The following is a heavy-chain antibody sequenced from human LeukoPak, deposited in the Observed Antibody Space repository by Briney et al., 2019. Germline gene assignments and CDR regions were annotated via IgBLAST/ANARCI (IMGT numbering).Heavy chain of an antibody. CDR3: AKTIVVDTQAGYFDY. J-gene: IGHJ4*02. CDR2: ISGSGGST. Sequence: PGGPLRLSCAASGFTFSSYAMSWVRQAPGKGLEWVSAISGSGGSTYYADSVKGRFTISRDNSKNTLYLQMNSLRAEDTAVYYCAKTIVVDTQAGYFDYWGQGTLVTVSS. V-gene: IGHV3-23*01. D-gene: IGHD3-22*01. CDR1: GFTFSSYA.